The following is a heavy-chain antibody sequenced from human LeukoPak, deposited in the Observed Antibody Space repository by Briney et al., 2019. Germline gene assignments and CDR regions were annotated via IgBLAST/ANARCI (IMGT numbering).Heavy chain of an antibody. D-gene: IGHD3-3*01. Sequence: PSETLSLTCTVSGGSISSYYWSWIRQPPGKGLEWIGYIYYSGSTNYNPSLKSRVTISVDTSKNQFSLKLSSVTAADTAVYYCARGDDFWSSYYTYYYFDYWGQGTLVTVSS. CDR3: ARGDDFWSSYYTYYYFDY. V-gene: IGHV4-59*01. CDR2: IYYSGST. J-gene: IGHJ4*02. CDR1: GGSISSYY.